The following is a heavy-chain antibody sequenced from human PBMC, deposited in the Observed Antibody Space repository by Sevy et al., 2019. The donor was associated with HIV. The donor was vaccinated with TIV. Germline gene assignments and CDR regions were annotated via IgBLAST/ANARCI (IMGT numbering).Heavy chain of an antibody. J-gene: IGHJ4*02. CDR3: AREVFTKPHGY. CDR2: LSFGCGEI. D-gene: IGHD2-8*01. CDR1: GFTFSKYS. V-gene: IGHV3-23*01. Sequence: GGSLRLSCAASGFTFSKYSMSWVRQPPGKGLEWVSTLSFGCGEINYADSVKGRFTISRDKSKSSVYLQMNNLRPEDTAVYYCAREVFTKPHGYWGQGTVVTVS.